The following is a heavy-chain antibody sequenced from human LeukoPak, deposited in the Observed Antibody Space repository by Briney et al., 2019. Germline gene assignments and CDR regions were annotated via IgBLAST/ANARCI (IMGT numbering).Heavy chain of an antibody. Sequence: GASVKVSCKVSGYTLTELSMHWVRQAPGKGLEWMGGFDPEDGETIYAQKLQGRVTMTTDTSTSTAYMELRSLRSDDTAVYYCARGGDYDFWSGYYTLWDNWFDPWGQGTLVTVSS. CDR1: GYTLTELS. J-gene: IGHJ5*02. CDR3: ARGGDYDFWSGYYTLWDNWFDP. V-gene: IGHV1-24*01. CDR2: FDPEDGET. D-gene: IGHD3-3*01.